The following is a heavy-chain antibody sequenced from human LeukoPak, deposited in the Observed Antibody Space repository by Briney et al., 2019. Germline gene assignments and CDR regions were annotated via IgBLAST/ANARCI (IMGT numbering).Heavy chain of an antibody. CDR1: DDSIAMYY. D-gene: IGHD4-11*01. Sequence: SQTLSLTCTVADDSIAMYYWTWIRQPPGKGLEWIGYVDHTGSTKFNPSLNGRASISRDTSNNFFSLRLRSVTAADTAVYFCARGRVSSSTWYSTYYYFFYMDFWGKGTTVTVSS. CDR2: VDHTGST. CDR3: ARGRVSSSTWYSTYYYFFYMDF. V-gene: IGHV4-59*01. J-gene: IGHJ6*03.